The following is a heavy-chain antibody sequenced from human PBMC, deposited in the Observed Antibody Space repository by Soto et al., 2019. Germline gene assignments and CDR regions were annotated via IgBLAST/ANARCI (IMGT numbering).Heavy chain of an antibody. V-gene: IGHV4-30-4*01. J-gene: IGHJ4*02. CDR2: IYYSGST. CDR1: GGSISSGDYY. D-gene: IGHD5-12*01. CDR3: ARGIWEMATIRPENY. Sequence: PSETLSLTCTVSGGSISSGDYYWSWIRQPPGKGLEWIGYIYYSGSTYYNPSLKSRVTISVDTSKNQFSLKLSSVTTEDTAVYYCARGIWEMATIRPENYWGQGTPVTVSS.